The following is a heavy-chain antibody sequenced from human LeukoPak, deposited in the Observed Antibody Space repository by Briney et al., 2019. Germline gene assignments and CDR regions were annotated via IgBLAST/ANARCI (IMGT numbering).Heavy chain of an antibody. CDR3: AREATRYYDSSGDVDY. Sequence: PGGSLRLSCAASGFTFSSYAMSWVRQAPGKGLEWVSRINSDGSSTSYADSVKGRFTISRDNAKNTLYLQMNSLRAEDTAVYYCAREATRYYDSSGDVDYWGQGTLVTVSS. D-gene: IGHD3-22*01. CDR1: GFTFSSYA. CDR2: INSDGSST. J-gene: IGHJ4*02. V-gene: IGHV3-74*01.